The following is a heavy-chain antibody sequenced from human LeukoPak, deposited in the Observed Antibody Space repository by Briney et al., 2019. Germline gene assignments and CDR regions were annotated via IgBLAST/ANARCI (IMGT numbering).Heavy chain of an antibody. D-gene: IGHD2-2*01. CDR2: IYPGDSDT. CDR1: RYSFTSYW. CDR3: ARPYCSSTSCSPVDAFDI. Sequence: GESLKISCKGSRYSFTSYWIGWVRQMPGKGLEWMGIIYPGDSDTRYSPSFQGQVTISADKSISTAYLQWSSLKASDTAMYYCARPYCSSTSCSPVDAFDIWGQGAMVTVSS. V-gene: IGHV5-51*01. J-gene: IGHJ3*02.